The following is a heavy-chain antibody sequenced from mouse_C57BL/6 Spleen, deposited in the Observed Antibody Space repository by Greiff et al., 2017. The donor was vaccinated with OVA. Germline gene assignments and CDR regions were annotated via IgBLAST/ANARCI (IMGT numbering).Heavy chain of an antibody. Sequence: VQLQQPGAELVMPGASVKLSCKASGYTFTSYWMHWVKQRPGQGLEWIGEIDPSDSYTNYNQKFKGKSTLTVDESSSTAYMQLSSLTSEDSAVYYCARSYYYGSSHWYFDVWGTGTTVTVSS. D-gene: IGHD1-1*01. V-gene: IGHV1-69*01. CDR3: ARSYYYGSSHWYFDV. CDR1: GYTFTSYW. CDR2: IDPSDSYT. J-gene: IGHJ1*03.